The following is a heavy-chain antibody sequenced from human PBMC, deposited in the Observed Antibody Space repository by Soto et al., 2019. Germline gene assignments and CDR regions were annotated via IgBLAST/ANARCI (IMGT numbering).Heavy chain of an antibody. J-gene: IGHJ4*02. CDR1: GYTLTIGA. CDR2: INPANGDT. Sequence: QVQLVQSGAEVKEPGASVKVSCKASGYTLTIGAMHWLRQAPGQGLEWMGWINPANGDTIYSQKFQGRVTITSDTSASTVYMEWSSLRFDDTAVFYCSRHDAGAGDKYWGQGTLVTVSS. V-gene: IGHV1-3*01. CDR3: SRHDAGAGDKY. D-gene: IGHD3-10*01.